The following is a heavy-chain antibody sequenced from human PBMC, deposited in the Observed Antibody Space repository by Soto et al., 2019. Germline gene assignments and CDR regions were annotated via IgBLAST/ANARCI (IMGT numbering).Heavy chain of an antibody. Sequence: EVQLLESGGGLVQPGGSLRLSCAASGFTFSRYAMSWVRQAPGKVLEWVSAISGSGGSTYYADSVKGRFTISRDNSKNTLYLQMNSLRAEDTAVYYCAKDRRGDGSYYVYWGQGTLVTVAS. D-gene: IGHD1-26*01. CDR1: GFTFSRYA. J-gene: IGHJ4*02. CDR2: ISGSGGST. CDR3: AKDRRGDGSYYVY. V-gene: IGHV3-23*01.